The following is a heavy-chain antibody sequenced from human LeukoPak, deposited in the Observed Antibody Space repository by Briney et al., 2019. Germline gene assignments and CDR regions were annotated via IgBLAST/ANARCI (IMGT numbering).Heavy chain of an antibody. J-gene: IGHJ4*02. Sequence: GGSLRLSCAASGFTFSSYAMSWVRQAPGKGPEWVSAISGSGGSTYYADSVKGRFTISRDNSKNTLYLQMNSLRAEDTAVYYCAKGIMSGWSFDYWGQGTLVTVSS. CDR1: GFTFSSYA. CDR3: AKGIMSGWSFDY. V-gene: IGHV3-23*01. CDR2: ISGSGGST. D-gene: IGHD6-19*01.